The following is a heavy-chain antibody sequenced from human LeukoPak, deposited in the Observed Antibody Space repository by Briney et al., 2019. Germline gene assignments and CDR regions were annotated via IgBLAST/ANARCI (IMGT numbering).Heavy chain of an antibody. J-gene: IGHJ4*02. CDR2: INHSGST. D-gene: IGHD3-22*01. V-gene: IGHV4-34*01. CDR1: GGSFSGYY. Sequence: PSETLSLACAVYGGSFSGYYWSWIRQPPGKGLEWIGQINHSGSTNYNPSLKSRVTISVDTSKNQFSLKLSSVTAADTAAYYCASNGPLNYYDSSGYYYYFDYWGQGTLVTVSS. CDR3: ASNGPLNYYDSSGYYYYFDY.